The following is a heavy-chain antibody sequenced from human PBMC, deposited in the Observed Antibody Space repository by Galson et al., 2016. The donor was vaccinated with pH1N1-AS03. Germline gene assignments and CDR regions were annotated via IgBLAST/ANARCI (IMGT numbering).Heavy chain of an antibody. CDR2: ISYAGSEK. CDR1: GFSFGDFA. D-gene: IGHD6-13*01. Sequence: SLRLSCAASGFSFGDFALHWVRQAPGKGLEWVAFISYAGSEKYYADSVQGRVTISRDNSKNTVHLELNSLRGADTAVYYCVRSLAAAGNYWGQGTLVIVSS. V-gene: IGHV3-30*04. J-gene: IGHJ4*02. CDR3: VRSLAAAGNY.